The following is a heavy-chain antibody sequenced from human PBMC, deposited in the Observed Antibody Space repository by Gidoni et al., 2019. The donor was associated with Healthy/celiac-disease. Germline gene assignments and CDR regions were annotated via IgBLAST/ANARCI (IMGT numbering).Heavy chain of an antibody. V-gene: IGHV3-9*01. CDR3: AKDGRPDYDFWSGNLDY. D-gene: IGHD3-3*01. CDR1: GFPFDDYA. J-gene: IGHJ4*02. CDR2: ISWNSGSI. Sequence: EVQLVESGGGLVQPGRSLRLSCAASGFPFDDYAMHWVRQAPGKGLEWVSGISWNSGSIGYADSVKGRFTISRDNAKNSLYLQMNSLRAEDTALYYCAKDGRPDYDFWSGNLDYWGQGTLVTVSS.